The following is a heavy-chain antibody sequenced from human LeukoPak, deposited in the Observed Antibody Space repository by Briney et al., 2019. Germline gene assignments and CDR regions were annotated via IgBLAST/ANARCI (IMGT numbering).Heavy chain of an antibody. Sequence: GGSLRLSCAASGFTFSSYAMSWVRQAPGKGLEWVSAISGSGGSTYYADSVKGRFTISRDNSKNTLYLQMNSLRAGDTAVYYCATYVGAKGSFDYWGQGTLVTVSS. CDR1: GFTFSSYA. D-gene: IGHD1-26*01. CDR3: ATYVGAKGSFDY. J-gene: IGHJ4*02. CDR2: ISGSGGST. V-gene: IGHV3-23*01.